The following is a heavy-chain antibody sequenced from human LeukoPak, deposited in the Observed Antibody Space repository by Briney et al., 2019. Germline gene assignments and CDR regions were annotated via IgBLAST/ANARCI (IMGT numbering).Heavy chain of an antibody. CDR3: AKDTGHDYGASGFDY. CDR1: GFTFDDYA. Sequence: GRSLRLSCAASGFTFDDYAMHWVRQAPGKGLEWGSGISWNSGSIGYADSVKGRFTISRDNAKNSLYLQMNSLRAEDTALYYCAKDTGHDYGASGFDYWGQGTLVTVSS. V-gene: IGHV3-9*01. D-gene: IGHD4-17*01. J-gene: IGHJ4*02. CDR2: ISWNSGSI.